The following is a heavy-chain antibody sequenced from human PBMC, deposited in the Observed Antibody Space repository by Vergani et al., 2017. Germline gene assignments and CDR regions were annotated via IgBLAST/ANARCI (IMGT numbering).Heavy chain of an antibody. CDR2: INHSGST. V-gene: IGHV4-34*01. D-gene: IGHD6-6*01. CDR3: ARGIGQLVDY. J-gene: IGHJ4*02. Sequence: QVQLQQWGAGLLKPSETLSLTCAVSGGSFSGYYWSWIGEINHSGSTNYNPSLKSLVTISVDTSKNQYSLTLSSVRAAVTAVYYCARGIGQLVDYWGQGTPVTVSS. CDR1: GGSFSGYY.